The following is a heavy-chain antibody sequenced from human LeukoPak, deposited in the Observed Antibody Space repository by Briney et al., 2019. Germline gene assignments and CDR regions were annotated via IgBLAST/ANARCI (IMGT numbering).Heavy chain of an antibody. Sequence: AASVKVSCKASGYTFTGYYMHWVRQAPGQGLEWMGWINPNSGGTNYAQKFQGRVTMTRDTSISTAYMELSRLRPDDTAVYYCARRATAVTLWFDPWGQGTLVTVSS. D-gene: IGHD5-12*01. CDR1: GYTFTGYY. J-gene: IGHJ5*02. V-gene: IGHV1-2*02. CDR3: ARRATAVTLWFDP. CDR2: INPNSGGT.